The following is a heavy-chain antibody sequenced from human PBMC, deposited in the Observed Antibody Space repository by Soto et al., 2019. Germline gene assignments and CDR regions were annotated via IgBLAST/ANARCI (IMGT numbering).Heavy chain of an antibody. CDR3: ARDVSNYGMDV. Sequence: GWSLILSCAASGFTFSSYEMNWVRQAPGKGLEWISYISSSGSTIHYADSVKGRFTISRDNAKNSVHLQMNRLRAEDTAVYYCARDVSNYGMDVWGQGTTVTV. V-gene: IGHV3-48*03. CDR2: ISSSGSTI. CDR1: GFTFSSYE. J-gene: IGHJ6*02.